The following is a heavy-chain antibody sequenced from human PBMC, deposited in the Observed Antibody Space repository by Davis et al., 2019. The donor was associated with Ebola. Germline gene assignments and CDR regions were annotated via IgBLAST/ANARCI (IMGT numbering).Heavy chain of an antibody. D-gene: IGHD3-3*01. Sequence: GESLKISCAASGFTFSSYGMHWVRQAPGKGLEWVAVISYDGSNKYYADSVKGRFTISRDNSKNTLYLQMNSLRAEDTAVYYCAKLRDDFWSSPDAFDIWGQGTMVTVSS. CDR3: AKLRDDFWSSPDAFDI. V-gene: IGHV3-30*18. J-gene: IGHJ3*02. CDR2: ISYDGSNK. CDR1: GFTFSSYG.